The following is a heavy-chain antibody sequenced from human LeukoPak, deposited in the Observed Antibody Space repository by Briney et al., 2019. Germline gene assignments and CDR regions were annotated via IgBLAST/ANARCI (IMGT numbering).Heavy chain of an antibody. J-gene: IGHJ4*02. Sequence: GGSLRLSCTASGFTFSNFAMSWVRQAPGKGLEWVSAMSASGDSTYYADSVKGRFTISRDNSKHTLYLQTNSLRAEDTAIYYCAKDSDSGYSSDDSWGQGTLVTVSS. CDR3: AKDSDSGYSSDDS. CDR2: MSASGDST. V-gene: IGHV3-23*01. D-gene: IGHD6-19*01. CDR1: GFTFSNFA.